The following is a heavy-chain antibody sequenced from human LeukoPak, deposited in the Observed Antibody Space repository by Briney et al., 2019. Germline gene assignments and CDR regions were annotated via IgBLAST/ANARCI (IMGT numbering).Heavy chain of an antibody. V-gene: IGHV3-30-3*01. Sequence: GGSLRLSCAASGFTFSSHAMHWVRQAPGKGLEWVAFISYDGSIKYYADSVKGRFTISRDNSKNTLYLQMTSRRTENTAVYYCARDLSTKYSCDYWGQGTLVSVSS. J-gene: IGHJ4*02. CDR1: GFTFSSHA. CDR3: ARDLSTKYSCDY. D-gene: IGHD2-2*01. CDR2: ISYDGSIK.